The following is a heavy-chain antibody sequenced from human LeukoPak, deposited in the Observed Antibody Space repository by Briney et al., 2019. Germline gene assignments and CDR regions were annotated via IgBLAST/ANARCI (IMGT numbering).Heavy chain of an antibody. J-gene: IGHJ4*02. V-gene: IGHV4-34*01. CDR1: DGSFSGYS. Sequence: SETLSLTCGVYDGSFSGYSWSWIRQSPDKGLEWIAEIHHSGSINYNPSLKSRVTISVDKAKNQFSLNLNSVTAADTAVYYCARGGDRSFDYWGQGTLVTVSS. CDR2: IHHSGSI. D-gene: IGHD3-10*01. CDR3: ARGGDRSFDY.